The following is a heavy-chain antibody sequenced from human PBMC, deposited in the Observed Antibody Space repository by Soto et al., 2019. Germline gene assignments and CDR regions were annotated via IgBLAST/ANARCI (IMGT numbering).Heavy chain of an antibody. J-gene: IGHJ4*02. Sequence: PGGSLSLACAASGFAVSSKYMSWVRQAPGKGRVWVSSIYTGGTTYYADSVKGRFTISRDSSNNTLFLQMNSLRAEDTAVYFCARVGPATVATLYFDYWGQGTLVTVSS. D-gene: IGHD3-16*01. CDR2: IYTGGTT. CDR3: ARVGPATVATLYFDY. V-gene: IGHV3-53*01. CDR1: GFAVSSKY.